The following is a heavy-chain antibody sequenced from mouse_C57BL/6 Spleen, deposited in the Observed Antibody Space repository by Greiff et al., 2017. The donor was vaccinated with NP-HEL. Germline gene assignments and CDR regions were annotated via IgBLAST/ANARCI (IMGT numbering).Heavy chain of an antibody. CDR2: IYPGDGDT. D-gene: IGHD3-2*02. J-gene: IGHJ3*01. V-gene: IGHV1-82*01. CDR1: GYAFSSSW. CDR3: AGGETAQVAFAY. Sequence: VQLVESGPELVKPGASVKISCKASGYAFSSSWMNWVKQRPGKGLEWIGRIYPGDGDTNYNGKFKGKATLTADKSSSTAYMQLSSLTSEDSAVYFCAGGETAQVAFAYWGQRTLVTVSA.